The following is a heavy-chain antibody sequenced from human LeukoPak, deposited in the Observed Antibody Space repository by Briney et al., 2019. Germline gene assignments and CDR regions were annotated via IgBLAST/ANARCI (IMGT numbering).Heavy chain of an antibody. J-gene: IGHJ3*02. CDR2: INPNSGGT. CDR1: GYTFTGYY. Sequence: GASVKVSCKASGYTFTGYYMHWVRQAPGQGLEGMGRINPNSGGTNYAQKFQGRVTMTRDTSISTAYMELSRLRSDDTAVYYCARSYDYVWVSFPYAAFDIWGQGTMVTVSS. V-gene: IGHV1-2*06. CDR3: ARSYDYVWVSFPYAAFDI. D-gene: IGHD3-16*01.